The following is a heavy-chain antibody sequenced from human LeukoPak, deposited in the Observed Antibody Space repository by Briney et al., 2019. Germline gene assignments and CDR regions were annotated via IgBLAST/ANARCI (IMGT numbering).Heavy chain of an antibody. CDR3: ARQPLRGSAFDI. V-gene: IGHV4-38-2*01. CDR2: IYHSGST. Sequence: SETLSLTCAVSGYSISSGYYWGWIRQPPGKGLEWIGSIYHSGSTYYNPSLKSRVTISVDTSKNQFSPKLSSVTAADTAVYYCARQPLRGSAFDIWGQGTMVTVSS. CDR1: GYSISSGYY. D-gene: IGHD1-14*01. J-gene: IGHJ3*02.